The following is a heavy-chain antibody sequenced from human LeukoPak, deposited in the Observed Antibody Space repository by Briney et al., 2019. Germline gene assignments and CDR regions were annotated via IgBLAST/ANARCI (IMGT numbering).Heavy chain of an antibody. J-gene: IGHJ1*01. D-gene: IGHD3-22*01. Sequence: ASVKVSCKASGYTFTSYGMHWVRQAPGQRLEWMAWIIAGNGNAKYSQKFQGRVTITRDTSASIAYMELSSLRSEDTAVYYCARVPLYDSNDYYYPHWGQGTLVTVSS. CDR2: IIAGNGNA. CDR3: ARVPLYDSNDYYYPH. V-gene: IGHV1-3*01. CDR1: GYTFTSYG.